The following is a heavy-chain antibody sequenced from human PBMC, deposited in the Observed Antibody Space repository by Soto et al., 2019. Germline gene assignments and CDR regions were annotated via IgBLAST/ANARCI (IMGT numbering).Heavy chain of an antibody. D-gene: IGHD2-2*01. CDR1: GFTFSSYA. J-gene: IGHJ4*02. V-gene: IGHV3-30-3*01. CDR3: GRCTSTSCHLGSDY. CDR2: ISHDGINK. Sequence: QVLLVGSGGGVVQPGRSLRLSCAASGFTFSSYAMNWVRQDPGKGLEWVALISHDGINKYYADSVRGRFTISRDSSTNTLYLQMNSLRAADTAVYYCGRCTSTSCHLGSDYWGQGTLVTVSS.